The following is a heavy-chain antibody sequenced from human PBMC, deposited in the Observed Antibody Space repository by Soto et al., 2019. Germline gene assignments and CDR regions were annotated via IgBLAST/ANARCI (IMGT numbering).Heavy chain of an antibody. V-gene: IGHV3-23*01. Sequence: GSRRRYCGASRFTFTSYAMSWVRQAPGKGLEWVAAISASGGATIHADSVKGRLTISRDNSKNTLYLQMNSLRAEDTAVYYCAKDVEGGSLFRGTFDYWGQGTQVTVSS. CDR2: ISASGGAT. CDR1: RFTFTSYA. CDR3: AKDVEGGSLFRGTFDY. D-gene: IGHD1-26*01. J-gene: IGHJ4*02.